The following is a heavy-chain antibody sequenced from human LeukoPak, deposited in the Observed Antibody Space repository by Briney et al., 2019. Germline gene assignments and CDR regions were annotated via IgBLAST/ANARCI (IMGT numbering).Heavy chain of an antibody. D-gene: IGHD3-10*01. CDR1: GYTFTDNL. Sequence: ASVKVSCKASGYTFTDNLLHWARQAPGQGLEWMGWMNPKNGVTYYKQKFQGRVTMTRDTSISTAYMDLSGLASDDTAVYYCATIRSDYWGQGTLVTVSS. CDR3: ATIRSDY. CDR2: MNPKNGVT. V-gene: IGHV1-2*02. J-gene: IGHJ4*02.